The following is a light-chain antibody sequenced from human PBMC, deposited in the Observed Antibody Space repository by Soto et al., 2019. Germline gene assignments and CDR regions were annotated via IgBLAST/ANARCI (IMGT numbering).Light chain of an antibody. J-gene: IGKJ2*01. CDR1: QNIASF. CDR3: QQTYSMPVT. Sequence: DVQMTQSPSSLSASVGDRVTITCRASQNIASFFNWYQQRPGTAPKLLIYATSNLESGVPSRFSGRGSATDFTLSIYSLQPEDFATYFCQQTYSMPVTFGQGTKLE. V-gene: IGKV1-39*01. CDR2: ATS.